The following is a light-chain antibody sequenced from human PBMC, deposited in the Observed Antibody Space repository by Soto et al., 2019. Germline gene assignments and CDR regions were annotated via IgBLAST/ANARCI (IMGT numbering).Light chain of an antibody. CDR1: SSDVGGYNY. CDR2: DDS. J-gene: IGLJ1*01. V-gene: IGLV2-11*01. Sequence: QSALTQPRSLSGSPGQSVTISCTGTSSDVGGYNYVSWYQQHPGKAPKLMIYDDSKRPSGVPDRFSGYKSGNTASLTTSGLQAEDEADYYYCSYAGSFYVFGTGTKLTVL. CDR3: CSYAGSFYV.